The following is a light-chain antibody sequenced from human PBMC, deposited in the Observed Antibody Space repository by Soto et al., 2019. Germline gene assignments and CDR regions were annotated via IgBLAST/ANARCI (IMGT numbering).Light chain of an antibody. J-gene: IGKJ2*01. Sequence: DIQVTQYPSSLSASVGDRVTITCRTSQNITKYLNWYQLKPGNAPKPLIYGASSLQSGVPLRFRGSGSWTEFTLNISSLQPEDFATYCCQHSDSTPHTFGQGTNLEIK. CDR1: QNITKY. CDR2: GAS. V-gene: IGKV1-39*01. CDR3: QHSDSTPHT.